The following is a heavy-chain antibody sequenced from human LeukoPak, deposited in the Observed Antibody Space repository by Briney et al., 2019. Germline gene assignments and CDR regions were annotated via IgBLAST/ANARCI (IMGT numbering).Heavy chain of an antibody. D-gene: IGHD3-9*01. CDR2: IYPGDSDT. V-gene: IGHV5-51*01. CDR3: ARALNYDILTGYYRMGWFDP. CDR1: GYSFTSYW. Sequence: GESLKISCKGSGYSFTSYWSGWVRQRPGKGLEWMGIIYPGDSDTRYSPSFQGQVTISADTSISTAYLQWSSLTASDTAMYYCARALNYDILTGYYRMGWFDPWGQGTLVTVSS. J-gene: IGHJ5*02.